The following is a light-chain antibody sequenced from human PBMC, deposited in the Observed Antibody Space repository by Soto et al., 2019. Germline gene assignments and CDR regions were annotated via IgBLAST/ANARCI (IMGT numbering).Light chain of an antibody. CDR3: QQYNNWS. CDR2: GAS. V-gene: IGKV3-15*01. CDR1: QSVSSSY. Sequence: EIVLPQSLGTLSLSPGERGTLSGRASQSVSSSYLAWYQQKPGQAPRLLISGASTGATGIPARFSGSGSGTELTLTISSLQSEDCAIYYCQQYNNWSFGKGTRLEIK. J-gene: IGKJ5*01.